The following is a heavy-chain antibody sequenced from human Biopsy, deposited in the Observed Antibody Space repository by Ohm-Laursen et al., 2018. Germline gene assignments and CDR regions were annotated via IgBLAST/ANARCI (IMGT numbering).Heavy chain of an antibody. Sequence: GTLSLTCTVSGGSISSYYRSWIRQPPGKGLEWIGYIYYTGSTNYNPSLKSQVTISVDTSMNHLSLRLTSVTAADTAVYYCARHAPSYSGSYWKYFDLWGRGTLVTVSS. V-gene: IGHV4-59*08. CDR2: IYYTGST. D-gene: IGHD1-26*01. CDR1: GGSISSYY. CDR3: ARHAPSYSGSYWKYFDL. J-gene: IGHJ2*01.